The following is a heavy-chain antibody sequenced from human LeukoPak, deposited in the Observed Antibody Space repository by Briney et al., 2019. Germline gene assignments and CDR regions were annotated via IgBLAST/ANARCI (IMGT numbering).Heavy chain of an antibody. CDR3: ARDRRDGYNFNY. CDR1: GFTFSSYW. J-gene: IGHJ4*02. Sequence: PGGSLRLSCAASGFTFSSYWMHWVRQAPGKGLVWVSRINSDGSSTSYADSVKGRFTISRDNAKNTLNLQMNSLRAEDTAAYYCARDRRDGYNFNYWGQGTLVTVSS. CDR2: INSDGSST. V-gene: IGHV3-74*01. D-gene: IGHD5-24*01.